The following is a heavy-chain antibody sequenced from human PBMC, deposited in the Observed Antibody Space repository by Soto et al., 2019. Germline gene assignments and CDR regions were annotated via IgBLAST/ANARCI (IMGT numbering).Heavy chain of an antibody. V-gene: IGHV3-66*01. CDR2: IYSGGST. CDR3: AAYSHKGY. D-gene: IGHD3-16*01. J-gene: IGHJ4*02. Sequence: EEQLVESGGDLVQPGGSLRLSCAASGFTVSNNYMSWVRQAPGKGLEWVSLIYSGGSTYYADSVKGRFTISRDSSKNTLYLQMNSMRADDTAMYYCAAYSHKGYWGQGTLGTVSS. CDR1: GFTVSNNY.